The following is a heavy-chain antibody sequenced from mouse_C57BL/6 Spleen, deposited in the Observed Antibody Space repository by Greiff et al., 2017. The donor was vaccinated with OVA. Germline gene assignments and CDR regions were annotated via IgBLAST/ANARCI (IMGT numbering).Heavy chain of an antibody. CDR2: INPSNGGT. J-gene: IGHJ3*01. CDR1: GYTFTSYW. Sequence: VQLQQSGPELVKPGASVKLSCKASGYTFTSYWMHWVKQRPGQGLEWIGNINPSNGGTNYNEKFKSKATLTVDKSSSTAYMQLSSLTSEDSAVYYCARYYYGSSYSAWFAYWGQVTLVTVSA. D-gene: IGHD1-1*01. V-gene: IGHV1-53*01. CDR3: ARYYYGSSYSAWFAY.